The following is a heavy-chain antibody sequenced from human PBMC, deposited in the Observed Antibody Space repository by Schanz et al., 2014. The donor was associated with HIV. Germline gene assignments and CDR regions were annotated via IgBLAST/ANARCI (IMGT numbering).Heavy chain of an antibody. J-gene: IGHJ6*02. CDR3: ARSPSYGMDV. Sequence: EVQLVESGGCLVQPGGSLKLSCAASGFTFGDSNIHWVRQAPGRGLEWVSGISWNSGSIGYADSVKGRFTISRDNAKNSLYLQMNSLRAEDTAVYYCARSPSYGMDVWGQGTTVTVSS. CDR1: GFTFGDSN. V-gene: IGHV3-9*01. CDR2: ISWNSGSI.